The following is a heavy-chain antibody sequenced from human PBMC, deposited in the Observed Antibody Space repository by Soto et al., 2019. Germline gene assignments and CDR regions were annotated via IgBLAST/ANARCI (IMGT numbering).Heavy chain of an antibody. V-gene: IGHV5-10-1*01. CDR3: ARKIYDYDTGPNFQYYFDS. Sequence: XESLKVSCKGSGYSFAGYGITWVLQKPGKGLEWMGRIDPSDSQTYYSPSFRGHVTISVTKSITTVFLQWSSLRASDTAMYYCARKIYDYDTGPNFQYYFDSWGQGTPVTVSS. CDR1: GYSFAGYG. J-gene: IGHJ4*02. D-gene: IGHD3-22*01. CDR2: IDPSDSQT.